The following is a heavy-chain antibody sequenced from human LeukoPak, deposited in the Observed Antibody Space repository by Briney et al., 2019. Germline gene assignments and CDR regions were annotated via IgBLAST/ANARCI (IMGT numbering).Heavy chain of an antibody. D-gene: IGHD5-12*01. CDR1: GGSISSSSYY. CDR2: IYYSGST. CDR3: ARDPRGYSGYIKRIDT. V-gene: IGHV4-39*07. Sequence: SETLSLTCTVSGGSISSSSYYWGWIRQPPGKGLEWIGSIYYSGSTYYNPSLKSRVTISVDTSKNQFSLKLSSVTAADTAVYYCARDPRGYSGYIKRIDTWGQGSLVTVSS. J-gene: IGHJ5*02.